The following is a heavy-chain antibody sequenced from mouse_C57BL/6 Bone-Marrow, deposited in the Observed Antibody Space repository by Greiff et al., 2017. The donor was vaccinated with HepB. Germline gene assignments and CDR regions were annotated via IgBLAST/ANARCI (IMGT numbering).Heavy chain of an antibody. Sequence: QVQLMESGAELAKPGASVKLSCKASGFTFTSYWMHWVKQRPGQGLEWIGYINPSSGYTKYNQKFKDKATLTADKSSSTAYMQLSSLTYEDSAVYYCALYGHYVSYAMDYWGQGTSVTVSS. V-gene: IGHV1-7*01. D-gene: IGHD2-1*01. CDR3: ALYGHYVSYAMDY. CDR1: GFTFTSYW. CDR2: INPSSGYT. J-gene: IGHJ4*01.